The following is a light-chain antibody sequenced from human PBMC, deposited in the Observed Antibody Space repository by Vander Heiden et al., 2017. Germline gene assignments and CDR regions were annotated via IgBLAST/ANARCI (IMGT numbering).Light chain of an antibody. CDR3: QSYDSSLSGSYV. CDR1: SSNIGAGYD. CDR2: GNS. J-gene: IGLJ1*01. Sequence: QSVLTQPPSVSGAPGQRVTISCTGSSSNIGAGYDVHWYQQLPGTAPKLLFYGNSNRPSGVPDRFSGSKSVTSASLAITGLQAEDEADYYCQSYDSSLSGSYVFGTGTKVTAL. V-gene: IGLV1-40*01.